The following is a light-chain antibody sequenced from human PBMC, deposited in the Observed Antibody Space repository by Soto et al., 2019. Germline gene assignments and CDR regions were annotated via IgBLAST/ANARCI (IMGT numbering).Light chain of an antibody. CDR2: LNSDGSH. J-gene: IGLJ2*01. Sequence: QSVLTQSPSASASLGASVKVTCTLSSGYSSYVIAWHQQQQEQGPESLIKLNSDGSHRKGDGNPDRFSGSSSGAERYLTISSLQSEVEADYYCQTWVGTGNVVFGGGTKLTVL. CDR3: QTWVGTGNVV. V-gene: IGLV4-69*01. CDR1: SGYSSYV.